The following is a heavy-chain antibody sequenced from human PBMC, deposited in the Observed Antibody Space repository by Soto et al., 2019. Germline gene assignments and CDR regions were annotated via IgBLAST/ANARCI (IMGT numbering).Heavy chain of an antibody. CDR3: ARDRLGSPDY. D-gene: IGHD2-15*01. V-gene: IGHV3-53*01. Sequence: GGSLRLSCAASGFTVSSNYMSWVRQAPGKGLEWVSVIYSGGSTYYADSVKGRFTVSRDNSKNTLYLQMNSLRAEDTAVYYCARDRLGSPDYWGQGTLVTVSS. J-gene: IGHJ4*02. CDR1: GFTVSSNY. CDR2: IYSGGST.